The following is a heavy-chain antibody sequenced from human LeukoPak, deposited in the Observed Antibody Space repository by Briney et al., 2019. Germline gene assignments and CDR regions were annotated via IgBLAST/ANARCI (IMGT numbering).Heavy chain of an antibody. Sequence: ASVKVSCKASGYAFTGYYIHWVRLAPGQGLEWMGRINPNSGGTNYAQNFQGRVTMTRDTSISTAYMELTRLRSDDTAVYYCAREKYDGKSWDSWGQGTLVTVSS. J-gene: IGHJ4*02. CDR1: GYAFTGYY. V-gene: IGHV1-2*06. D-gene: IGHD4-23*01. CDR2: INPNSGGT. CDR3: AREKYDGKSWDS.